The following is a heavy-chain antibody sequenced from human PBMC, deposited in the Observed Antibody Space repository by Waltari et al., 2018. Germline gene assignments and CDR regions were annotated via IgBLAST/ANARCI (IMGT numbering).Heavy chain of an antibody. CDR2: MNPNSGNT. D-gene: IGHD6-13*01. J-gene: IGHJ4*02. CDR1: GYTFTSYD. CDR3: ARGGPIAAAPGVYY. V-gene: IGHV1-8*03. Sequence: QVQLVQSGAEVKKPGASVKVSCKASGYTFTSYDINWVRQATGQGLEWMGWMNPNSGNTGYAQKFQVRVTITRNTSISTAYMELSSLRSEDTAVYYCARGGPIAAAPGVYYWGQGTLVTVSS.